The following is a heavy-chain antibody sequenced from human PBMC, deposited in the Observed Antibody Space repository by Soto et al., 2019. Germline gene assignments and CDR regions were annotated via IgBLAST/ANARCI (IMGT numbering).Heavy chain of an antibody. D-gene: IGHD3-9*01. J-gene: IGHJ3*02. Sequence: EVQLLESGGGLVQPGGSLRLSCAASGFTFSSYAMSWVRQAPGKGLEWVSAISGSGGSTYYADSVKGRFTISRDNSKNTLYLQMNSLRAEDTAGCYCAKGDYDILTGYYREPAFDIWGQGTMVTVSS. CDR2: ISGSGGST. CDR3: AKGDYDILTGYYREPAFDI. V-gene: IGHV3-23*01. CDR1: GFTFSSYA.